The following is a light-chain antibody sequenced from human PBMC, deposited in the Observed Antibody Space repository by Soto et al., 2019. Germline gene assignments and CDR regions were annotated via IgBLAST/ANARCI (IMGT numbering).Light chain of an antibody. CDR2: EVT. CDR3: GSYTSSNTMV. V-gene: IGLV2-14*03. J-gene: IGLJ1*01. CDR1: SSDVGGYNY. Sequence: QSALTQPASVSGSPGQSITISCTGTSSDVGGYNYVSWYQQHPGKAPKLLIYEVTYRPSGVSNRFSGSKSGNTASLTISGLEAEDEDYYFCGSYTSSNTMVFGTGTKLTVL.